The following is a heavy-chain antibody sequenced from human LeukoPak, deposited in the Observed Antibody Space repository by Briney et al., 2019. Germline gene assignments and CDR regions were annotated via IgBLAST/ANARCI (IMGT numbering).Heavy chain of an antibody. J-gene: IGHJ3*01. D-gene: IGHD1-26*01. V-gene: IGHV3-23*01. CDR1: GFTFSTYA. Sequence: GESLRLSCAGSGFTFSTYAMSWVRQAPGKGLEWVSAISGSGGSTYYADSVKGRFTISRDNAKNTLYLQMNSLRVEDTAVYYCAKDLAPGGSWGQGTMVTVSS. CDR2: ISGSGGST. CDR3: AKDLAPGGS.